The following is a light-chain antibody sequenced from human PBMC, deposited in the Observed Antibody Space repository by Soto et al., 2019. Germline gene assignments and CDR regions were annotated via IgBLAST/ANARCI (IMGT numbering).Light chain of an antibody. CDR1: SSDVGGYKY. Sequence: QSALTQPASVSGSPGQSITISCTGTSSDVGGYKYVSWYQQHPGKAPKLMIYEVSNRPSGVSNRFSGSKSGNTASLTISGLQAEDEADYYCSSYAGRYTYVFGTGTKLTVL. CDR3: SSYAGRYTYV. J-gene: IGLJ1*01. V-gene: IGLV2-14*01. CDR2: EVS.